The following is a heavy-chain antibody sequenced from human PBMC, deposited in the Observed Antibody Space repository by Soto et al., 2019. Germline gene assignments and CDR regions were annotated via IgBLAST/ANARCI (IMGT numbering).Heavy chain of an antibody. J-gene: IGHJ5*01. CDR3: VRCYCSVGSCYACWHFDF. D-gene: IGHD2-15*01. Sequence: QVQLVQSGGEVKKPGASVKVSCQASGYTFNSYAISWVRQAPGQGLEWMGWISPSTGDTDQAQNFQDRVIRTLDISANTADMELRSLGSDDSAVYYCVRCYCSVGSCYACWHFDFWGRGTLVTVSS. CDR2: ISPSTGDT. V-gene: IGHV1-18*01. CDR1: GYTFNSYA.